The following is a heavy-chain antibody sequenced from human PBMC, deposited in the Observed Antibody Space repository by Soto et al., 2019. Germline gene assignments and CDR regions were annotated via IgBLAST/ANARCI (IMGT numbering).Heavy chain of an antibody. V-gene: IGHV4-59*01. CDR3: ACSVINSSGHLESFDY. CDR2: IYYSGST. CDR1: GGSISSYQ. D-gene: IGHD3-22*01. Sequence: SENLSLTSTVPGGSISSYQWSWIRQPPGKGLEWIGYIYYSGSTNYNPSLKSRVTISVDTSKNQFSLKLSSVTAADTAVYYCACSVINSSGHLESFDYWGQGTLVTVSS. J-gene: IGHJ4*02.